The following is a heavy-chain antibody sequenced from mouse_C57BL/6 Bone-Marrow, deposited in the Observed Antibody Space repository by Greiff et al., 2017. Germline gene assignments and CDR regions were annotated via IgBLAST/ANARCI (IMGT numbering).Heavy chain of an antibody. CDR3: AIHVYYEYEDYAMDY. J-gene: IGHJ4*01. CDR2: ISNLAYSI. V-gene: IGHV5-15*01. D-gene: IGHD2-4*01. CDR1: GYTFSDYG. Sequence: EVQLVESGGGLVQPGGSLKLSCAASGYTFSDYGMAWVRQAPRKGPEWVAFISNLAYSIYYAATVTGRFTIAREKAKNTLYLEISNLRSENTAMYYCAIHVYYEYEDYAMDYWGQGTSVTVSS.